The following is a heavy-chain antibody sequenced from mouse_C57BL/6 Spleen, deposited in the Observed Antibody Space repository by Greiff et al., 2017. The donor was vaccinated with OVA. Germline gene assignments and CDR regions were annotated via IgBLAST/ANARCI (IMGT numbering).Heavy chain of an antibody. Sequence: QVHVKQSGAELVKPGASVKMSCKASGYTFTSYWITWVKQRPGQGLEWIGDIYPGSGSTNYNEKFKSKATLTVDTSSSTAYMQLSSLTSEDSAVYYCANYGKDYAMDYWGQGTSVTVSS. CDR1: GYTFTSYW. CDR2: IYPGSGST. D-gene: IGHD2-1*01. CDR3: ANYGKDYAMDY. V-gene: IGHV1-55*01. J-gene: IGHJ4*01.